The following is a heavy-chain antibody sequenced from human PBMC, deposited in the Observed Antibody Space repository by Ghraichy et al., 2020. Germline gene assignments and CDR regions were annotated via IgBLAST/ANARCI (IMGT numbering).Heavy chain of an antibody. V-gene: IGHV3-9*01. CDR2: ISWNSGSI. D-gene: IGHD1-14*01. CDR3: ASGTGRGGIFDL. Sequence: GGSLRLSCAASGFTFDDYAMHWVRQAPGKGLEWVSGISWNSGSIGYADSVKGRFTISRDNAKNSLYLQMNSLRAEDTALYYCASGTGRGGIFDLWGRGTLVTVSS. CDR1: GFTFDDYA. J-gene: IGHJ2*01.